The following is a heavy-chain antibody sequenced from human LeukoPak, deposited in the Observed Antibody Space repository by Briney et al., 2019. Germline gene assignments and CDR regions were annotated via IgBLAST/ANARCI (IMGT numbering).Heavy chain of an antibody. Sequence: SETLSLTCAVYGESFSGYYWSWIRQPPGKGLEWIGGINHSGSTNYNPSLKSRVTISVDTSKNQFSLKLSSVTAADTAVYYCARDLKLAVTGTRGTAVDPWGQGTLVTVSS. J-gene: IGHJ5*02. CDR3: ARDLKLAVTGTRGTAVDP. D-gene: IGHD6-19*01. V-gene: IGHV4-34*01. CDR2: INHSGST. CDR1: GESFSGYY.